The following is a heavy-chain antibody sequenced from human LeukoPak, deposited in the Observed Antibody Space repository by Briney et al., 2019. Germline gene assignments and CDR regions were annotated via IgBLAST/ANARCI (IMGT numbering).Heavy chain of an antibody. V-gene: IGHV3-48*03. CDR2: ISSSGSTI. D-gene: IGHD3-10*01. Sequence: GGSLRLSCAASGFTFSSYEMNWVRQAPGKGLEWVSYISSSGSTIYYADSVKGRFTISRDNAKNSLYLQMNSLRAEDTAVYYCARGLGSGRHAFDIWGQGTMVTVSS. J-gene: IGHJ3*02. CDR1: GFTFSSYE. CDR3: ARGLGSGRHAFDI.